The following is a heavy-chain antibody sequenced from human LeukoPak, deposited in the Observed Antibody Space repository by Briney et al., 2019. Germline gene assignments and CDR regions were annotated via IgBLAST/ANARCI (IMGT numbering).Heavy chain of an antibody. CDR1: GFTFSSYW. Sequence: PGGSLRLSCAASGFTFSSYWTSWVRQAPGKGLEWVANIKQDGSEKYYVDSVKGRFTISRDNAKNSLFLQMNSLRAEDTAVYYCAVGGSCHYHWGQGTLVTVSS. J-gene: IGHJ5*02. CDR2: IKQDGSEK. V-gene: IGHV3-7*03. D-gene: IGHD2-15*01. CDR3: AVGGSCHYH.